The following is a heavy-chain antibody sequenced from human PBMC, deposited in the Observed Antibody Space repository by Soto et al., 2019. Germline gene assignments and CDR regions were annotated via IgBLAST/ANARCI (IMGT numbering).Heavy chain of an antibody. CDR2: IDSTGANT. CDR1: RYTFKSHG. Sequence: GGSLRLSCVVSRYTFKSHGLSWVRQAPGKGLEWVSTIDSTGANTHYADSVRGRFTIARDNSRNTLHLQMHDLRADDTALYYCVSWVSAHFDYWGQGTLVTVSS. J-gene: IGHJ4*02. V-gene: IGHV3-23*01. D-gene: IGHD3-16*01. CDR3: VSWVSAHFDY.